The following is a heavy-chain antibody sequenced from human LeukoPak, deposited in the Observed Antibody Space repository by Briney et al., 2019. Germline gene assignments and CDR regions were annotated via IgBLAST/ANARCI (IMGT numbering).Heavy chain of an antibody. Sequence: SETLSLTCAVYGGSFSGYYWSWIRQPPGKGLEWIGEINHSGSTNYNPSLKSRVTISVDTSKNQFPLKLSSVTAADTAVYYCASQRTTYYDFWSGYYYSYWGQGTLVTVSS. CDR2: INHSGST. CDR3: ASQRTTYYDFWSGYYYSY. CDR1: GGSFSGYY. J-gene: IGHJ4*02. D-gene: IGHD3-3*01. V-gene: IGHV4-34*01.